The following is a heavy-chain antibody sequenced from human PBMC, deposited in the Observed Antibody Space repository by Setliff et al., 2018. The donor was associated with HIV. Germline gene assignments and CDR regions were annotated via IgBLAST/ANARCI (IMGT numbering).Heavy chain of an antibody. V-gene: IGHV1-18*04. Sequence: ASVKVSCKASGYSFTGYYMHWVRQAPGQGLEWMGWISVYNGDTNYAQKVQGRVTMTTDTSTSTAYMELTGLRSDDTAIYYCARMQRDNHYGGPDVSWGQGTLVTVSS. CDR3: ARMQRDNHYGGPDVS. D-gene: IGHD3-10*01. J-gene: IGHJ4*02. CDR1: GYSFTGYY. CDR2: ISVYNGDT.